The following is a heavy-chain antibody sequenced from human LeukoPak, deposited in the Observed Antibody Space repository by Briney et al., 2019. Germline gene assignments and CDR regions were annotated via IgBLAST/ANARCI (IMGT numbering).Heavy chain of an antibody. J-gene: IGHJ4*02. V-gene: IGHV4-59*01. D-gene: IGHD6-19*01. CDR2: THYSGST. CDR1: GGSISESY. CDR3: ARGGWYEDY. Sequence: SETLSLTCTVYGGSISESYWSWFRQPPGKGLEWIGYTHYSGSTNFNPSLKSRVTMSVDTSKNQFSLKLNSVTAADTAVYYCARGGWYEDYWGQGTLVTVSS.